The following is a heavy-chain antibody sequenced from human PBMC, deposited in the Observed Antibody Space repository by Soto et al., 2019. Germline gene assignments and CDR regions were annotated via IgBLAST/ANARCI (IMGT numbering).Heavy chain of an antibody. Sequence: HPGGSLRLSCAASGFTFSSYAMHWVRQAPGKGLEWVAVISYDGSNKYYADSVKGRFTISRDNSKNTLYLQMNSLRAEDTAVYYCARGWSYFDYWGQGTLVTVYS. CDR3: ARGWSYFDY. CDR1: GFTFSSYA. J-gene: IGHJ4*02. CDR2: ISYDGSNK. D-gene: IGHD6-13*01. V-gene: IGHV3-30-3*01.